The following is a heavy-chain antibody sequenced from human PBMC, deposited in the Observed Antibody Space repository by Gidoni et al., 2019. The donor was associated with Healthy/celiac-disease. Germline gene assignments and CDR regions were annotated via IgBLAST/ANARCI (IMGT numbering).Heavy chain of an antibody. D-gene: IGHD5-12*01. J-gene: IGHJ3*02. V-gene: IGHV3-15*01. Sequence: EVQLVESGGGLVKPGGSLRLSCAASGFTFSNAWMSGVRQAPGKGLGWVGRIKSKTDGGTTDYAAPVKGRFTISRDDSKNTLYLQMNSLKTEDTAVYYCTTDRSVEMATIVELTEDAFDIWGQGTMVTVSS. CDR1: GFTFSNAW. CDR3: TTDRSVEMATIVELTEDAFDI. CDR2: IKSKTDGGTT.